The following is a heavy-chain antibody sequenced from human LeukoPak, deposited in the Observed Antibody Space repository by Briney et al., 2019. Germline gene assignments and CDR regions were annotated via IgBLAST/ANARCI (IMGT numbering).Heavy chain of an antibody. CDR3: VRLLDIDY. CDR2: ISRDGATT. CDR1: GFTFRNYS. Sequence: GGSLRLSCTASGFTFRNYSMHWVRQAPGKGLVWVSRISRDGATTHYAGSVKGRFTISRDNAKNMVYLQMDSLSAEDTAVYYCVRLLDIDYWGQGTLVTVSS. J-gene: IGHJ4*02. D-gene: IGHD1-1*01. V-gene: IGHV3-74*01.